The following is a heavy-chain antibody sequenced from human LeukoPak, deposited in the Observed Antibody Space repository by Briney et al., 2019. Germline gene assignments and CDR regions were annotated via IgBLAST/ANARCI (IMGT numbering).Heavy chain of an antibody. J-gene: IGHJ4*02. CDR3: ARIRVATVTRYFDY. CDR1: GYTFINFA. CDR2: INAGNGNT. Sequence: ASVKVSCKASGYTFINFAINWGRQAPGQRPEWMGWINAGNGNTKYSQKFQGRVTITRDTSASTAYMELSGLTSEDTAVYYCARIRVATVTRYFDYWGQGTLVTVSS. V-gene: IGHV1-3*01. D-gene: IGHD5-12*01.